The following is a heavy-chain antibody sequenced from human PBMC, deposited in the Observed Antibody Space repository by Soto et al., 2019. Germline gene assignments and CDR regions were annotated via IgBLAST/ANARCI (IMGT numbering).Heavy chain of an antibody. CDR1: GYTFSNFA. CDR3: ARPTRYYYDSSGQSAWFDP. CDR2: INAGNWNT. D-gene: IGHD3-22*01. V-gene: IGHV1-3*01. Sequence: ASVKVSCKASGYTFSNFAMHWVRQAPGQRLEWMGWINAGNWNTKYSQKFQGRVTITRATSASTAYMELSSLRSEDTAVYYCARPTRYYYDSSGQSAWFDPWGQGTLVTVSS. J-gene: IGHJ5*02.